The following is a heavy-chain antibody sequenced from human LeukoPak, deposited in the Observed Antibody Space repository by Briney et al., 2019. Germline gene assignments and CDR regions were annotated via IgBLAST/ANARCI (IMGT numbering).Heavy chain of an antibody. V-gene: IGHV3-30*03. Sequence: PGRSPRLSCAASGFTFSSYGMHWVRQAPGKGLEWVAVISYDGSNRYYADSVKGRFTISRDNSKNTLYLQMNSLRAEDTAVYYCARDRAAAGWGNYYYYGMDVWGQGTAVTVSS. CDR1: GFTFSSYG. CDR3: ARDRAAAGWGNYYYYGMDV. J-gene: IGHJ6*02. CDR2: ISYDGSNR. D-gene: IGHD6-13*01.